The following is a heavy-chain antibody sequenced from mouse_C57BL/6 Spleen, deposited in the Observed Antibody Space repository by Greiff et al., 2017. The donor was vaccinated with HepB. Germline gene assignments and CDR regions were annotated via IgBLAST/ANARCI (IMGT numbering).Heavy chain of an antibody. D-gene: IGHD2-10*01. CDR3: ARSYYGNYVGAY. J-gene: IGHJ3*01. CDR2: IYPGDGDT. V-gene: IGHV1-80*01. Sequence: VQLQQSGAELVKPGASVKISCKASGYAFSSYWMNWVKQRPGKGLEWIGQIYPGDGDTNYNGKFKGKATLTADKSSSTAYMQLSSLTSEDSAVYFCARSYYGNYVGAYWGQGTLVTVSA. CDR1: GYAFSSYW.